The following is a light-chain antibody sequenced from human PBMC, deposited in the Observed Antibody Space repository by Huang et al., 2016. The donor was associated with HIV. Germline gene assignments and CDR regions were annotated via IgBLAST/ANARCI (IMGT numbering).Light chain of an antibody. V-gene: IGKV3-20*01. Sequence: EIVLTQSPGTLSLSPGQRATLSCRAIRTVGGKQLAWYQKKPGQPPRLLVYGASSRATGIPDNFRGGDSGTDFTLTISRLEPEDIAVYYCQHFDTFGPGTKVNF. CDR1: RTVGGKQ. J-gene: IGKJ3*01. CDR3: QHFDT. CDR2: GAS.